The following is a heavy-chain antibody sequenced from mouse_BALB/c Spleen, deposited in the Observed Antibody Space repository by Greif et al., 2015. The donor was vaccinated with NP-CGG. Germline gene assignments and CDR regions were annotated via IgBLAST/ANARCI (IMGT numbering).Heavy chain of an antibody. J-gene: IGHJ4*01. CDR3: TRSGRYYGSRIWGDY. CDR2: INPSNGGT. CDR1: GYTFTSYY. V-gene: IGHV1S81*02. D-gene: IGHD1-1*01. Sequence: VQLQQSGAELVKPGASVKLSCKASGYTFTSYYMYWVKQRPGQGLEWIGEINPSNGGTNFNEKFKSKATLTVDKSSSTAYMQLSSLTSEDSAVYYCTRSGRYYGSRIWGDYWGQGTSVTVSS.